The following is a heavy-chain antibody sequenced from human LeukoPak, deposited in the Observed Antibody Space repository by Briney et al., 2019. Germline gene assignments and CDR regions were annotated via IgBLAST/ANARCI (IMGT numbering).Heavy chain of an antibody. CDR2: ISSSGSTL. CDR3: ARRRYNWNAIDY. V-gene: IGHV3-11*01. D-gene: IGHD1-20*01. J-gene: IGHJ4*02. Sequence: PGGSLRLSCAASGFTFSDYYMSWIRQAPGKGLEWVSYISSSGSTLYYADSVKGRITISRDNAKNSLYLQTNSLRAEDTAVYYCARRRYNWNAIDYWGQGTLVTVSP. CDR1: GFTFSDYY.